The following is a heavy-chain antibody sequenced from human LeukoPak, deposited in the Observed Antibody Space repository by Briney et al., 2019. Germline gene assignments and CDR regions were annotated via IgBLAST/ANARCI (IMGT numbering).Heavy chain of an antibody. J-gene: IGHJ3*02. Sequence: SETLSLTCAVSGGSISSYYWSWIRQPPGKGLEWIGYIYYSGSTNYNPSLKSRVTISVDTSKNQFSLKLSSVTAADTAVYYCARGYGAFDIWGQGTMVTVSS. CDR1: GGSISSYY. D-gene: IGHD3-16*01. CDR2: IYYSGST. CDR3: ARGYGAFDI. V-gene: IGHV4-59*01.